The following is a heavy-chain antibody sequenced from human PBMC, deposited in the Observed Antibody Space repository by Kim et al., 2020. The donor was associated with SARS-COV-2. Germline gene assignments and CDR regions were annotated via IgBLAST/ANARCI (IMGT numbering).Heavy chain of an antibody. V-gene: IGHV3-23*01. CDR3: AKDTSGLSYYGMDV. Sequence: GGSLRLSCAASGFTFSSYAMSWVRQAPGKGLEWVSAISGSGGSTYYADSVKGRFTISRDNSKNTLYLQMNSLRAEDTAVYYCAKDTSGLSYYGMDVWGQGTTVTVSS. J-gene: IGHJ6*02. CDR2: ISGSGGST. CDR1: GFTFSSYA. D-gene: IGHD2-15*01.